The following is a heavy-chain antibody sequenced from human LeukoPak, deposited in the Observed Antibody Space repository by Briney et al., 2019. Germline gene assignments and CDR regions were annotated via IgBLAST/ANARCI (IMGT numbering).Heavy chain of an antibody. J-gene: IGHJ6*02. CDR2: ISFDGSNK. CDR3: AGGCALIGCSSTSCYRCLYGMDV. Sequence: GGSLRLSCAASGFTFSSYGMHWVRQAPGKGLEWVAVISFDGSNKYYADSVKGRFPISRDNSKNTLYLQMNSLRAEDTAVYYCAGGCALIGCSSTSCYRCLYGMDVWGQGTTVTVSS. D-gene: IGHD2-2*02. CDR1: GFTFSSYG. V-gene: IGHV3-30*03.